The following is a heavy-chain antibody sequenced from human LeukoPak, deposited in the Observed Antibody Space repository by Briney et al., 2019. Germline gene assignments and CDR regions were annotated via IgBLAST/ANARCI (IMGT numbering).Heavy chain of an antibody. V-gene: IGHV3-23*01. Sequence: GGSLRLSCAASGFTFSSYAMSWVRQAPGKGLEWVASFSGSGGSTSYAQKFQGRVTMTRDTSTSTVYMELSSLRSEDTAVYYCARDLGSSGYSDYWGQGTLVTVSS. CDR1: GFTFSSYA. D-gene: IGHD3-22*01. J-gene: IGHJ4*02. CDR2: FSGSGGST. CDR3: ARDLGSSGYSDY.